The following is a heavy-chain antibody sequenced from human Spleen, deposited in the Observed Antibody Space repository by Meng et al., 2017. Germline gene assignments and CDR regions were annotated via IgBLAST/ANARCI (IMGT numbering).Heavy chain of an antibody. CDR2: ISGSGGST. CDR1: GFTFSSYA. V-gene: IGHV3-23*01. Sequence: GGSLRLSCAASGFTFSSYAMSWVRQAPGKGLEWVSAISGSGGSTYYADSVKGRFTISRDNSKNTLYLQMNSLRAEDTAVYYCAKLGGSSGYYRIYRDIDYWGQGTLVTVSS. CDR3: AKLGGSSGYYRIYRDIDY. J-gene: IGHJ4*02. D-gene: IGHD3-22*01.